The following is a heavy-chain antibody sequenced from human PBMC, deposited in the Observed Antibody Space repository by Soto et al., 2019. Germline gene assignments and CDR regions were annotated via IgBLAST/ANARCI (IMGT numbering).Heavy chain of an antibody. CDR3: ARGHRFSDWFDH. J-gene: IGHJ5*02. CDR1: GGAISTYY. D-gene: IGHD3-3*01. CDR2: TYSSGST. V-gene: IGHV4-4*07. Sequence: PSETLSLTCTVSGGAISTYYWTWIRQPAGKGLEWIGRTYSSGSTKYNPSLQSRVTMSLDTSNNQFSLRLTSVTAADTAVYYCARGHRFSDWFDHWGQGTLVTVSS.